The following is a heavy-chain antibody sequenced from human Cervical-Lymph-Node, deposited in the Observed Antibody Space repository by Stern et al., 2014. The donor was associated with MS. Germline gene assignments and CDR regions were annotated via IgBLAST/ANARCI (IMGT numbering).Heavy chain of an antibody. D-gene: IGHD1-26*01. CDR3: ARALLGASYYFDY. Sequence: VHLVESGPGLVKPSETLSLTCSVSGGSIRSHYWSWIRQPPGKGLQWIGSIYYTGSTNYDPSLKSRVTISVDTSRNHFSLQLTSVTSADTAVYYCARALLGASYYFDYWGQGSLVTVSS. J-gene: IGHJ4*02. V-gene: IGHV4-59*11. CDR2: IYYTGST. CDR1: GGSIRSHY.